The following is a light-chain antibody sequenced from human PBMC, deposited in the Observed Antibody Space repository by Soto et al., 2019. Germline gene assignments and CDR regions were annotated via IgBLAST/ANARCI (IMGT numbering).Light chain of an antibody. CDR2: GAS. CDR1: QSVSSDY. Sequence: EIVLTQSPGTLSLSPGERATLSCRASQSVSSDYLAWYQQKPGQAPRLLIYGASSRATGIPDRFSGSGSGTDFTLIISRLEPEDFAVYYCQQYFNWPPLTFGGGTKVDIK. CDR3: QQYFNWPPLT. J-gene: IGKJ4*01. V-gene: IGKV3-20*01.